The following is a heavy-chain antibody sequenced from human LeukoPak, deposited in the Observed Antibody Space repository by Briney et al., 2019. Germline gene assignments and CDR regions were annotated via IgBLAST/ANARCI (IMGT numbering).Heavy chain of an antibody. CDR2: IYYSGST. CDR3: ARFQSGYPYDY. CDR1: GGSISSYY. Sequence: SETLSLTCTVSGGSISSYYWSWIRQPPGKGLEWIGYIYYSGSTNYNPSRKSRVTISVDTSKNQFSLKLSSVTAADTAVYYCARFQSGYPYDYWGQGTLVTVSS. V-gene: IGHV4-59*01. J-gene: IGHJ4*02. D-gene: IGHD3-3*01.